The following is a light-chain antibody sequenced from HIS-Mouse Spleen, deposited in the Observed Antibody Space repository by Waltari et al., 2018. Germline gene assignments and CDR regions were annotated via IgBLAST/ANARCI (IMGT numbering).Light chain of an antibody. Sequence: MTQSPSSLSASVGDRVTITCRASQGISNYLAWYQQKPGQAPRLLIYGASTRATGIPARFSGSGSGTEFTLTISSMQSEDFAVYYCQQYNNWPFTFGGGTKVEIK. CDR2: GAS. CDR1: QGISNY. CDR3: QQYNNWPFT. J-gene: IGKJ4*01. V-gene: IGKV3-15*01.